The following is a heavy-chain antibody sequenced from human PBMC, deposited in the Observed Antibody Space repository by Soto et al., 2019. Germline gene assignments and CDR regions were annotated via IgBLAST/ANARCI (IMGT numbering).Heavy chain of an antibody. J-gene: IGHJ6*04. CDR3: ARDRVRTLFGELAFSVHVWPSGFVDV. Sequence: ASVKVSCKASGGTFSSYTISWVRQAPGQGLEWMGRIIPILGIANYAQKFQGRVTITADRSTKTAYMELRSLRPEDTALYYCARDRVRTLFGELAFSVHVWPSGFVDVWGKGTTVTVSS. CDR2: IIPILGIA. V-gene: IGHV1-69*04. D-gene: IGHD3-10*02. CDR1: GGTFSSYT.